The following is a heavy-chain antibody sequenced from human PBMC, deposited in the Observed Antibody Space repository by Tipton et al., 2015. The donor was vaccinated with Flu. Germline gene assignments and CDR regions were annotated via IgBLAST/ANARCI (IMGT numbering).Heavy chain of an antibody. CDR1: GFSVSDNY. CDR2: IYGGGRT. J-gene: IGHJ5*02. D-gene: IGHD2-2*01. V-gene: IGHV3-66*01. CDR3: ARDPGYCSSSSCYGGGWFDP. Sequence: SLRLSCAASGFSVSDNYMTWVRQAPGKGLEWLSVIYGGGRTYYADSVKGRFTISRDNSKKTLYLQKNSLRAEDTALYYCARDPGYCSSSSCYGGGWFDPWGQGTLVTVSS.